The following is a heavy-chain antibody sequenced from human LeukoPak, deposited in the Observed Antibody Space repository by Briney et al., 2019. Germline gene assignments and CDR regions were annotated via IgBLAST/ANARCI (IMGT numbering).Heavy chain of an antibody. CDR2: ISSSSSTI. D-gene: IGHD3-10*01. CDR3: ARDGMVRGVIIWDAFDI. V-gene: IGHV3-48*02. J-gene: IGHJ3*02. CDR1: GFTFSSYS. Sequence: PRGSLRLSCAASGFTFSSYSMNWVRQAPGKGLEWVSYISSSSSTIYYADSVKGRFTISRDNAKNSLYLQMNSLRDEDTAVYYCARDGMVRGVIIWDAFDIWGQGTMVTVSS.